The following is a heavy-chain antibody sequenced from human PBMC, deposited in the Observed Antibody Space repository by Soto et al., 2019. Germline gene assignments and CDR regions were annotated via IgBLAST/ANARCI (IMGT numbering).Heavy chain of an antibody. D-gene: IGHD3-10*01. Sequence: ASVKVSCKASGGTFSSYAISWVRQAPGQGLEWMGGIIPIFGTANYAQKFQGRVTITADESTSTAYMELSSLRSEDTAVYYCARDSYYYGSGSYRGWGIDYWGQGTLVT. V-gene: IGHV1-69*13. J-gene: IGHJ4*02. CDR3: ARDSYYYGSGSYRGWGIDY. CDR1: GGTFSSYA. CDR2: IIPIFGTA.